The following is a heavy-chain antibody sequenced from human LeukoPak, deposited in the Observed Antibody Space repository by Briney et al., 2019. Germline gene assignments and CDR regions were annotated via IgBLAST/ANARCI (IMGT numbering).Heavy chain of an antibody. V-gene: IGHV3-15*04. Sequence: SGGSLRLSCAASGFTFSNAWMSWVRQAPGKGLEWVGRIESKTDGGTTDYAAPVKGRFTISRDDSKNTLYLQMNSLKTEDTAVYYCTTEWTSGWYSDYWGQGTLVTVSS. D-gene: IGHD6-19*01. CDR3: TTEWTSGWYSDY. CDR2: IESKTDGGTT. J-gene: IGHJ4*02. CDR1: GFTFSNAW.